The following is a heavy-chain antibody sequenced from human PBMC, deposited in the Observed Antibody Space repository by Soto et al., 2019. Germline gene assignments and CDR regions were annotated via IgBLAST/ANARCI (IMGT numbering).Heavy chain of an antibody. V-gene: IGHV4-34*01. CDR1: GGSFSGYY. Sequence: QVQLQQWGAGLLKPSETLSLTCAVYGGSFSGYYWSWIRQPPGKGLEWIGEINHSGSTNYSPSLKSRVTISVDTSKNQFSLKLSSVTAADTAVYYCASFVDYSNYDLGYYFDYWGQGTLVTVSS. J-gene: IGHJ4*02. D-gene: IGHD4-4*01. CDR3: ASFVDYSNYDLGYYFDY. CDR2: INHSGST.